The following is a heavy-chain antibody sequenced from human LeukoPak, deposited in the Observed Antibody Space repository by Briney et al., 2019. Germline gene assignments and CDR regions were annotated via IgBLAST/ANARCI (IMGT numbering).Heavy chain of an antibody. CDR3: AKGRMMATIMISFDF. V-gene: IGHV3-23*01. Sequence: GGSVRLSCAASGFTFRNYVISWVRQAPGKGLEWVSGISGSGVTAYYADSVKGRFTISRDSSKNTLYLQMNSLRADDTAVYYCAKGRMMATIMISFDFWGRGTLVTVSS. CDR2: ISGSGVTA. CDR1: GFTFRNYV. J-gene: IGHJ4*02. D-gene: IGHD5-24*01.